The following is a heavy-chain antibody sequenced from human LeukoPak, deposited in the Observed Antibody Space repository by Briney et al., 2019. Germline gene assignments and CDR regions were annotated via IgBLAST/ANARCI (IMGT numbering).Heavy chain of an antibody. CDR1: GYTFTSYG. Sequence: ASVKVSCKASGYTFTSYGISWVRQAPGRGLEWMGWISAYNGNTNYAQKLQGRVTMTTDTSTSTAYMELRSLRSDDTAVYYCARARGTITGGYFDYWGQGTLVTVSS. V-gene: IGHV1-18*01. D-gene: IGHD5-24*01. CDR2: ISAYNGNT. CDR3: ARARGTITGGYFDY. J-gene: IGHJ4*02.